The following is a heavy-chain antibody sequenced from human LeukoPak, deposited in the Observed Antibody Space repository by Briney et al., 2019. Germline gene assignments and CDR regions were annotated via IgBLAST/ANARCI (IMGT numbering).Heavy chain of an antibody. Sequence: PSETLSLTCTVSGGSISSYYWSWLRQPPGKGLEWIGYIYYSGSTNYNPSLKSRVTMSIDTSKNQFSLKLSSVTAAGTAVYYCARWSGYALDWGQGTLVTVSS. D-gene: IGHD2-2*01. CDR3: ARWSGYALD. CDR1: GGSISSYY. CDR2: IYYSGST. V-gene: IGHV4-59*01. J-gene: IGHJ4*02.